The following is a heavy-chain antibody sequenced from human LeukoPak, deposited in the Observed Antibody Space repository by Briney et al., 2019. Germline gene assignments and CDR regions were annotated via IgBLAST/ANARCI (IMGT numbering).Heavy chain of an antibody. V-gene: IGHV4-34*01. D-gene: IGHD2/OR15-2a*01. J-gene: IGHJ4*02. CDR3: TRGIIDGGDGYFDY. CDR2: INRSGST. CDR1: GGSFSGYY. Sequence: SETLSLTCAVYGGSFSGYYWSWIRQPPGKGLEWIGEINRSGSTNYNPSLKSRVTISVDTSKNQFSLKLSSVTAADTAVYYCTRGIIDGGDGYFDYWGQGTLVTVSS.